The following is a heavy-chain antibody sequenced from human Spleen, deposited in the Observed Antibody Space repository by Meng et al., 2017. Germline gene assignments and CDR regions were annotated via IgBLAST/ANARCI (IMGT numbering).Heavy chain of an antibody. Sequence: VQLQESGPGLGKPLGPLSLTCVVSGGSISSSNWCSWVRQPPGKGLQWIGEIYQSGSTSSYNPSLRSRVTMSLDTSRNQISLMLTSVTAADTAVYYCARNGAYCLDSWGQGTLVTVSS. V-gene: IGHV4-4*02. D-gene: IGHD2-21*01. CDR3: ARNGAYCLDS. CDR1: GGSISSSNW. CDR2: IYQSGST. J-gene: IGHJ4*02.